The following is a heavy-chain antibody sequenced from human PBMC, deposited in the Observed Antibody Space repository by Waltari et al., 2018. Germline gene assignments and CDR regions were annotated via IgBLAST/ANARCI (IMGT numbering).Heavy chain of an antibody. CDR2: INPNSGGT. Sequence: QVQLVQSGAEVKKPGASVKVSCKASGYTFTGYYMHWVRQAPGQGLEWMGWINPNSGGTNDAQKFQGWVTMTRDTSISTAYMELSRLRSDDTAVYYCARAIFGVVDPGMDVWGQGTTVTVSS. CDR3: ARAIFGVVDPGMDV. CDR1: GYTFTGYY. J-gene: IGHJ6*02. D-gene: IGHD3-3*01. V-gene: IGHV1-2*04.